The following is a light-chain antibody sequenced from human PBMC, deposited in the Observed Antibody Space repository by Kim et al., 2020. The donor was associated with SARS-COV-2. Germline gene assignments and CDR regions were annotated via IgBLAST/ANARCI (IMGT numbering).Light chain of an antibody. CDR3: QQSYTTPIT. Sequence: PSVGDRVTITCRASQSIINYLSWYQQKPGKAPKLLIYAASSLQSGVPSRFSGSGSGTDFTLTISSLQPEDFATFYCQQSYTTPITFGQGTRLEIK. CDR2: AAS. V-gene: IGKV1-39*01. CDR1: QSIINY. J-gene: IGKJ5*01.